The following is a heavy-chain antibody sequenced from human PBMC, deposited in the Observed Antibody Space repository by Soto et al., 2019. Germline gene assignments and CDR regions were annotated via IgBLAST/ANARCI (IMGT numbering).Heavy chain of an antibody. Sequence: SVYVSCKAAGGTFSSYAISWVRQAPGQGLEWMGGIIPIFGTANYAQKFQGRVTITADKSTSTAYMELSSLRSEDTAVYYCALHYYDSSRYYTHCEYWGQGTLVIVSS. D-gene: IGHD3-22*01. V-gene: IGHV1-69*06. CDR3: ALHYYDSSRYYTHCEY. J-gene: IGHJ4*02. CDR2: IIPIFGTA. CDR1: GGTFSSYA.